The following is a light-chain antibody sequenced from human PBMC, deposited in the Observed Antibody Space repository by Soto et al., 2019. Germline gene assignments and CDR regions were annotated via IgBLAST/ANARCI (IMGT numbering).Light chain of an antibody. CDR1: QSISYW. CDR2: KTS. J-gene: IGKJ4*01. V-gene: IGKV1-5*03. Sequence: DIQLTQSPSTLPASVGDRVTITCRASQSISYWLAWYQQKPGKVPDLLIYKTSSLESGVPSRFSGGGSGTEFTLTISSLQPDDFATYYCQYYESFIIFGGGTKVDIK. CDR3: QYYESFII.